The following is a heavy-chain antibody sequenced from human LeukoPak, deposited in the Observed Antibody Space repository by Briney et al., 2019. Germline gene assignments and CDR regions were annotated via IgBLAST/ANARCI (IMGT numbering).Heavy chain of an antibody. J-gene: IGHJ6*02. CDR1: GFTVSSNY. CDR3: ARGPLYYYYYGMDV. Sequence: PGGSLRLSCAASGFTVSSNYMSWVRQAPGKGLEWVSVINSGGSTYYADSVKGRSTISRDNSKNTLYLQMNSLRAEDTAVYYCARGPLYYYYYGMDVWGQGTTVTVSS. V-gene: IGHV3-53*01. CDR2: INSGGST.